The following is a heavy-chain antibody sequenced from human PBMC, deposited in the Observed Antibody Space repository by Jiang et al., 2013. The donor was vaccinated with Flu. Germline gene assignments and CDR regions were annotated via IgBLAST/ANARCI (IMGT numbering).Heavy chain of an antibody. D-gene: IGHD1-7*01. J-gene: IGHJ6*04. CDR3: ARDGLELPPYYYYYGMDV. CDR1: GFTFSSYW. CDR2: IKQDGSEK. V-gene: IGHV3-7*03. Sequence: GGSLRLSCAASGFTFSSYWMSWVRQAPGKGLEWVANIKQDGSEKYYVDSVKGRFTISRDNAKNSLYLQMNSLRAEDTAVYYCARDGLELPPYYYYYGMDVWGKGTTVTVSS.